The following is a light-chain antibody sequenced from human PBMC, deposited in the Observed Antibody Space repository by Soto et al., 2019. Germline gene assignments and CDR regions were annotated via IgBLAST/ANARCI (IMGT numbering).Light chain of an antibody. J-gene: IGKJ1*01. CDR2: GAS. V-gene: IGKV3-15*01. CDR1: QSVSNN. CDR3: QPYNNWPT. Sequence: VLTGSSGIVSLSPGERVSISGMASQSVSNNYLAWYKQSPGQDPRILIYGASNRATGIQDRFSGSGSGTDFTLPISSLQSEEFAVDYCQPYNNWPTLGQGTKVDIK.